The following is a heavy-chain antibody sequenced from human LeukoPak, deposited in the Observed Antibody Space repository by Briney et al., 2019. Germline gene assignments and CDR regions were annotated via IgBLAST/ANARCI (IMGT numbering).Heavy chain of an antibody. J-gene: IGHJ3*01. CDR2: IFHSGSI. V-gene: IGHV4-38-2*02. Sequence: SETLSLTCNVSGYSISSGYYWGWIRRSPGEGLEWIATIFHSGSIYYNPSLKTRVSLSVDTSKNQFSLKLNSVTAADTAVYYCARMGVSYYYDSSTYYPVAFDVWGQGTMVTASS. D-gene: IGHD3-22*01. CDR1: GYSISSGYY. CDR3: ARMGVSYYYDSSTYYPVAFDV.